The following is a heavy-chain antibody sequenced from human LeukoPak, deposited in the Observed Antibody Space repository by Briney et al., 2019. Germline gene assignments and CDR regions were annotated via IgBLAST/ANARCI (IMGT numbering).Heavy chain of an antibody. Sequence: GGSLRLSCAASGFTFDDYGMSWVRQAPGKGLEWVSLITWGAGSMYYADSVKGRFTISRDNSKNSLYLQMNSLRAEDAALYYCAKGTSSWHEFDYWGQGTLVTVSS. CDR1: GFTFDDYG. CDR3: AKGTSSWHEFDY. J-gene: IGHJ4*02. D-gene: IGHD6-13*01. CDR2: ITWGAGSM. V-gene: IGHV3-43D*03.